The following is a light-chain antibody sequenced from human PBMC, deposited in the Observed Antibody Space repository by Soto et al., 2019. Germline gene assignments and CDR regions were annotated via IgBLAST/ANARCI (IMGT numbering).Light chain of an antibody. Sequence: QSVLSQPPSVSGAPGQRVTISCTGSSSNTGAGYDAHWFQQVPGTAPKLLIYGSTNRPSGVPDRFSGSKSGTSATLGITGLQTGDEADYYCGTWDNSLSAFVFGAGTKVTVL. CDR1: SSNTGAGYD. V-gene: IGLV1-40*01. J-gene: IGLJ1*01. CDR2: GST. CDR3: GTWDNSLSAFV.